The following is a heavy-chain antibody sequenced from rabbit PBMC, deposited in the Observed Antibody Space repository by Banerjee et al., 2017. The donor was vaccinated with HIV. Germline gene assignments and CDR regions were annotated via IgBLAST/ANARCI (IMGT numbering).Heavy chain of an antibody. J-gene: IGHJ4*01. CDR3: ARDTNSRLYYLNL. CDR1: GFSFSSSYY. D-gene: IGHD1-1*01. CDR2: IYTGSSGST. Sequence: QEQLVESGGGLVQPEGSLTLTCTASGFSFSSSYYMCWVRQAPGKGLEWIGCIYTGSSGSTYYASWAKGRFTISKTSSTTVTLQMTSLTAADTATYFCARDTNSRLYYLNLWGPGTLVTVS. V-gene: IGHV1S45*01.